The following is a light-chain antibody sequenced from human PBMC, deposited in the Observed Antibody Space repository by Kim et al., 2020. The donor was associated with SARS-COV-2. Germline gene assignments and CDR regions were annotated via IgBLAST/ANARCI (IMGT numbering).Light chain of an antibody. J-gene: IGLJ2*01. CDR1: NLRNYY. CDR3: NSWDNSAKVI. CDR2: GRN. V-gene: IGLV3-19*01. Sequence: SSELTQDPAVSVALGQTVRITCQGDNLRNYYATWYQHKPGQAPVLAICGRNSRPSGIPDRFSGSTSGNTASLTFTGAQAEDEADYYCNSWDNSAKVIFGGGPQLTFL.